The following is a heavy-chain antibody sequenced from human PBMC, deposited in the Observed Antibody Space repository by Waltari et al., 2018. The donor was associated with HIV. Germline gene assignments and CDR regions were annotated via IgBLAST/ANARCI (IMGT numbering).Heavy chain of an antibody. V-gene: IGHV3-21*01. CDR3: ARALTNFGGF. J-gene: IGHJ4*02. Sequence: EVQLVESGGGLVKPGGSLRLSCAGSGFTFSSFSMNWVRQAPGKGLEWGASISSGSSFIDYADSVKGRFTISRDNAKNSLYLQMKSLRVEDTALYYCARALTNFGGFWGQGTLVTVSS. CDR2: ISSGSSFI. CDR1: GFTFSSFS. D-gene: IGHD4-17*01.